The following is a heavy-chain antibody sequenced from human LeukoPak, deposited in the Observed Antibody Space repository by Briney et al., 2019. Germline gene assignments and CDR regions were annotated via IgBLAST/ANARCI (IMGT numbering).Heavy chain of an antibody. J-gene: IGHJ3*02. V-gene: IGHV1-8*03. CDR1: GYTFTSYD. D-gene: IGHD6-19*01. Sequence: ASVKVSCKASGYTFTSYDINWVRQATGQGLEWMGWMNPNSGNTGYAQKFQGRVTITRNTSISTAYMELSSLRSEDTAVYYCARGGSSGWYGVEAFDIWGQGTMVIVSS. CDR3: ARGGSSGWYGVEAFDI. CDR2: MNPNSGNT.